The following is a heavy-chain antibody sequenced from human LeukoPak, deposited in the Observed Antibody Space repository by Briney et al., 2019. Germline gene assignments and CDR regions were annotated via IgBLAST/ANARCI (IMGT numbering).Heavy chain of an antibody. J-gene: IGHJ6*04. CDR2: IYTSGNT. Sequence: SSETLSLTCTVSGGSISSGSYYWSWIRQSAGKGLEWIGRIYTSGNTNYNPSLKSRVTISVDTSKNQFSLKLNSVTAADTAVYYCARDIGSSTPSGVWGKGTTVTVSS. CDR1: GGSISSGSYY. D-gene: IGHD2-2*01. V-gene: IGHV4-61*02. CDR3: ARDIGSSTPSGV.